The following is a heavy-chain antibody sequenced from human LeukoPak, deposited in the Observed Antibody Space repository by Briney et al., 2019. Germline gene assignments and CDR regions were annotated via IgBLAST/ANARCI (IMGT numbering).Heavy chain of an antibody. CDR3: ARGTIAAEYLDY. CDR1: GGSISSGDYY. J-gene: IGHJ4*02. V-gene: IGHV4-30-4*01. D-gene: IGHD6-13*01. Sequence: PSQTLSLTCTVSGGSISSGDYYWSWIRQPPGKGLEWIGYIYYSGSTYYNPSLKSRVTISVDTSKNQFSLKLSSVTAADTAVYYSARGTIAAEYLDYWGQGTLVTVSS. CDR2: IYYSGST.